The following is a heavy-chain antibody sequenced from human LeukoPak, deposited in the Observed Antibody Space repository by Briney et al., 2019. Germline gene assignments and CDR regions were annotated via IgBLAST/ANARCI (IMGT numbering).Heavy chain of an antibody. V-gene: IGHV4-59*01. J-gene: IGHJ4*02. D-gene: IGHD3-22*01. Sequence: PSETLSLTCTVSGGSISSYYWSWIRQPPGKGLEWIGYIYYSGSTNYNPSLKSRVTISVDTSKNQFSLKLSSVTAADTAVYYCARVFDSSGGYDYRGQGTLVTVSS. CDR1: GGSISSYY. CDR3: ARVFDSSGGYDY. CDR2: IYYSGST.